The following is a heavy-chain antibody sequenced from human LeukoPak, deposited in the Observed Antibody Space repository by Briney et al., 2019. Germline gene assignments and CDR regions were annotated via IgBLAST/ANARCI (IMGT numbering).Heavy chain of an antibody. V-gene: IGHV3-23*01. CDR1: GFTFSSSA. Sequence: GGSLRLSCAASGFTFSSSAMSWVRQAPGKGLEWVSSISGSGSGGSTYYADSVKGRFTISRDNSKNTLYLQMNSLRAEDTAVYYCAKAGSSGWPYYFDYWGQGTLVTVSS. D-gene: IGHD6-19*01. CDR3: AKAGSSGWPYYFDY. CDR2: ISGSGSGGST. J-gene: IGHJ4*02.